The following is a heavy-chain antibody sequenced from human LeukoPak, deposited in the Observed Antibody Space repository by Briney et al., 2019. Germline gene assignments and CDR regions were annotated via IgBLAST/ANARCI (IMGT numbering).Heavy chain of an antibody. CDR1: GRSFSGHY. CDR3: AGHRGYTYGPYDY. V-gene: IGHV4-34*01. J-gene: IGHJ4*02. CDR2: INHSGST. D-gene: IGHD5-18*01. Sequence: PSETLSLTCGVYGRSFSGHYWSWIRQPPGKGLEWIGEINHSGSTNYNPSLKSRVTISVDTSKNQFSLKLSSVTAVDTAVYYCAGHRGYTYGPYDYWGQGTLVTVSS.